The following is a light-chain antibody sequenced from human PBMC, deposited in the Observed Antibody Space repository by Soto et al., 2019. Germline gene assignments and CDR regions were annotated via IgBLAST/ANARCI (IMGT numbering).Light chain of an antibody. CDR2: ENN. CDR3: GTWDSSLNVV. Sequence: QAVVTQPPSVSAAPGQKVTISCSGSSSNIGNNYVSWYQQLPGTAPKLLIYENNKRPSGIPDRFSGSKSGTSATLGITGLQTGDEADYYCGTWDSSLNVVFGGGTKLTVL. V-gene: IGLV1-51*02. J-gene: IGLJ2*01. CDR1: SSNIGNNY.